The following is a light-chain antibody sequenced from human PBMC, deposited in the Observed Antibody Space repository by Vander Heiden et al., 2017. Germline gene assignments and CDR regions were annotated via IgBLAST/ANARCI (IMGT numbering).Light chain of an antibody. Sequence: DIQMTQSPSSLSASVGDRVTITCRAGQSISSYLNWYQQRPGKAPKLLIYAASSLQSGVPSRFSGSGSGTDFTLTISSLQPEDFATYYCQQSYSTLTTFGQGSRLEIK. CDR1: QSISSY. V-gene: IGKV1-39*01. J-gene: IGKJ5*01. CDR3: QQSYSTLTT. CDR2: AAS.